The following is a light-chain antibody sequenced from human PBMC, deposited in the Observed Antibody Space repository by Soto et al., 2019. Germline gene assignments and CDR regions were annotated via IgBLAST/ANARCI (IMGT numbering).Light chain of an antibody. V-gene: IGKV2-28*01. CDR3: MQALETPYT. J-gene: IGKJ2*01. Sequence: DIVVTQSPLSLPVTPGESASISCRSSQSLLHNNGDNFLDWYLQKPGQSPQLLIYLRSNRASGVPDRFSGSGSGTDFTLKISRVEAEDVGVYYCMQALETPYTFGQGTKLEIK. CDR2: LRS. CDR1: QSLLHNNGDNF.